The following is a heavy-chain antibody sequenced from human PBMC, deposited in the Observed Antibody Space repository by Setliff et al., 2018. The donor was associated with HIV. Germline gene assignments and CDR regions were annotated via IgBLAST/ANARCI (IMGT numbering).Heavy chain of an antibody. CDR3: ARGHCSGTNCYGVDYYDMDV. CDR1: GGSISSDNW. J-gene: IGHJ6*02. Sequence: PSETLSLTCAVSGGSISSDNWWTWVRQAPGKGLEWIGEIYHSEYTNYNPSLKSRVSMSVDKSKNQFSVKLTSVTAADTAVYYCARGHCSGTNCYGVDYYDMDVWGQGATVTVSS. D-gene: IGHD2-2*01. V-gene: IGHV4-4*02. CDR2: IYHSEYT.